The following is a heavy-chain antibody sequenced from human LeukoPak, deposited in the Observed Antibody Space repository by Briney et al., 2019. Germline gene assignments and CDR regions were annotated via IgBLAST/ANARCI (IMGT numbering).Heavy chain of an antibody. D-gene: IGHD3-10*01. Sequence: ASVKVSCKASGGTFSSYAISWVRQAPGQGLEWMGGIIPIFGTANYAQKFQGRVTITADESTSTAYMELRSLRSDDTAVYYCARDLRFYGSGSYYLSYYFDYWGQGTLVTVSS. J-gene: IGHJ4*02. CDR2: IIPIFGTA. CDR1: GGTFSSYA. V-gene: IGHV1-69*13. CDR3: ARDLRFYGSGSYYLSYYFDY.